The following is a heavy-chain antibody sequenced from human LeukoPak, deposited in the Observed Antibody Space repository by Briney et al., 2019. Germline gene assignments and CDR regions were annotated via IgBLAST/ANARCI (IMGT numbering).Heavy chain of an antibody. V-gene: IGHV3-7*04. CDR2: IKQDGSEK. CDR1: GFSFSDYW. CDR3: ARWLELMRNFDW. J-gene: IGHJ4*02. Sequence: GGSLRLSCVGSGFSFSDYWMSWVRQAPGKGLEWVANIKQDGSEKDYVDALKGRFTISRDNAKNSLYLQMNSLRAEDTAVYYCARWLELMRNFDWWGQGTLVTVSS. D-gene: IGHD5-24*01.